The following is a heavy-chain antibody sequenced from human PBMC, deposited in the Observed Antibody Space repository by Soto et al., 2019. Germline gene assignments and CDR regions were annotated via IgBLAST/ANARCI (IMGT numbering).Heavy chain of an antibody. CDR3: ARDREVAFDY. CDR2: ISYDGSNK. J-gene: IGHJ4*02. D-gene: IGHD2-15*01. V-gene: IGHV3-30-3*01. CDR1: GFTFSSYA. Sequence: QVQLVESGGGVVQPGRSLRLSCAASGFTFSSYAMHWVRQAPGKGLEWVAVISYDGSNKYYADSVKGRFTISRDNSKNTLYLQMNSLRAEDTAVYYCARDREVAFDYWGQGTLVTVSS.